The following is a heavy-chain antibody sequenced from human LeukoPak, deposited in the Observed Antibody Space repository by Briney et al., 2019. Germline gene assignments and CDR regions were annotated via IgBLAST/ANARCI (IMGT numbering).Heavy chain of an antibody. CDR2: TYYRSKWYN. V-gene: IGHV6-1*01. CDR1: GDSVSSNSAA. D-gene: IGHD6-6*01. Sequence: SQTLSLTCAISGDSVSSNSAAWNWIRQSPSRGLEWLGRTYYRSKWYNDYAVSVESRITINPDTSKNQFSLQLTSVTPEDTAVYYCATSIAAPVRVFDYWGQGTLVTVSS. J-gene: IGHJ4*02. CDR3: ATSIAAPVRVFDY.